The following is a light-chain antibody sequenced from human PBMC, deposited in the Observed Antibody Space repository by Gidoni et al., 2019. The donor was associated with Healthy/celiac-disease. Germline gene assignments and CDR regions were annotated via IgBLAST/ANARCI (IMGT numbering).Light chain of an antibody. CDR2: AAS. J-gene: IGKJ1*01. V-gene: IGKV1-39*01. CDR3: QQSYSAPAT. CDR1: QSISNY. Sequence: DIHMTQSPSSPSASVGDRVTITCRASQSISNYLNWYQQKPGKVPKLLIYAASSLQSGVPSRFSGSGSGTDFTLTISSLQPEDFATYYCQQSYSAPATFGQGTKVEIK.